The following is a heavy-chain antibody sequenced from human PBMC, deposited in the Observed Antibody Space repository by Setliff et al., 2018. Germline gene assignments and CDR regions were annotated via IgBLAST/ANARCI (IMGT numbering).Heavy chain of an antibody. CDR2: ISSSSSTI. CDR1: GFTFSSYS. V-gene: IGHV3-48*04. J-gene: IGHJ3*02. D-gene: IGHD7-27*01. CDR3: ARDRRPFNWGGNDAFDI. Sequence: PGGSLRLSCAASGFTFSSYSMNWVRQAPGKGLEWVSYISSSSSTIYYADSVKGRFTISRDNAKKSLYLQMNSLRAEDTAVYYCARDRRPFNWGGNDAFDIWGQGTMVTVSS.